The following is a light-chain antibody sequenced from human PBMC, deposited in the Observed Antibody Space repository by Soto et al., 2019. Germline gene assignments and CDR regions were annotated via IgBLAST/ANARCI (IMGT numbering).Light chain of an antibody. Sequence: ETVLTQSPATLSLSPGEGATLSCRASHSVSSYLAWYQQKPGQAPRLLIYDASNRATGIPDRFSGSGSGTDFTLTINRLEPEDFAVYYCQQYDSSPRTFGQGTKVDIK. CDR1: HSVSSY. CDR3: QQYDSSPRT. V-gene: IGKV3-20*01. J-gene: IGKJ1*01. CDR2: DAS.